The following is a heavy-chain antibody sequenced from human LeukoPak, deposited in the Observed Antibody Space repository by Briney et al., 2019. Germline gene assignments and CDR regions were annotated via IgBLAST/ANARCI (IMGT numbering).Heavy chain of an antibody. J-gene: IGHJ4*02. CDR2: IYHSGST. V-gene: IGHV4-38-2*02. CDR1: GYSISSGYY. D-gene: IGHD6-6*01. CDR3: ARDQEYSSHPLDY. Sequence: SETLSLTCTVSGYSISSGYYCGWIRQPPGKGLEWIGSIYHSGSTYYNPSLKSRVTISVDTSKNQFSLKLSSVTAADTAVYYCARDQEYSSHPLDYWGQGTLVTVSS.